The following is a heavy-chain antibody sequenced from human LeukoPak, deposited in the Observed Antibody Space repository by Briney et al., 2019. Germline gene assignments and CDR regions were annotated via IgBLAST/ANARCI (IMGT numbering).Heavy chain of an antibody. CDR2: IYYSGST. CDR1: GGSISSYY. D-gene: IGHD6-13*01. CDR3: ARVGRLAAAANWYFDL. J-gene: IGHJ2*01. V-gene: IGHV4-59*12. Sequence: SETLSLTCTVSGGSISSYYWSWIRQPPGKGLEWIGYIYYSGSTYYNPSLKSRVTISVDTSKNQFSLKLSSVTAADTAVYYCARVGRLAAAANWYFDLWGRGTLVTVSS.